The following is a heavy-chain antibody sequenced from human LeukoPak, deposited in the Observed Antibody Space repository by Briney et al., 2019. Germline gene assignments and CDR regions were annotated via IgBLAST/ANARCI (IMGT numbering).Heavy chain of an antibody. D-gene: IGHD1-26*01. CDR2: ISYDGSDK. Sequence: GGSLKLSCAASGFTFSSYAMYWVRQAPGKGLEWVAVISYDGSDKFYADSVKGRFTISRDSSKNTLYLQMNSLRAEDTAVYYCTREGTTTSFDYWGQGTQVTVSS. V-gene: IGHV3-30*14. CDR3: TREGTTTSFDY. CDR1: GFTFSSYA. J-gene: IGHJ4*02.